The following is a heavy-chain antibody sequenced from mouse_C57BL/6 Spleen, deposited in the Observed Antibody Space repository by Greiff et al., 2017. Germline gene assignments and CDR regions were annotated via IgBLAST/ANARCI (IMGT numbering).Heavy chain of an antibody. CDR1: GFTFSSYA. Sequence: VQLKQSGEGLVKPGGSLKLSCAASGFTFSSYAMSWVRQTPEKRLEWVAYISSGGDYIYYADTVKGRFTISRDNARNTLYLQMSSLKSEDTAMYYCTRDSYGYYAMDYWGQGTSVTVSS. CDR2: ISSGGDYI. D-gene: IGHD1-1*01. J-gene: IGHJ4*01. V-gene: IGHV5-9-1*02. CDR3: TRDSYGYYAMDY.